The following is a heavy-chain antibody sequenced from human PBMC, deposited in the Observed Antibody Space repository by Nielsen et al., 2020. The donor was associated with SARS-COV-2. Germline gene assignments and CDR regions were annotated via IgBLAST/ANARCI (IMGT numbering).Heavy chain of an antibody. CDR2: IEEDGSEK. Sequence: GESLKISCAGSGFTFSNYWMNWVRQAPGKGLEWVANIEEDGSEKFYLDSVKGRFTISRDNAKNSLYLQMNSLRAEDTAVYYCARVSSMWLTYMDVWGQGTTVTVSS. CDR3: ARVSSMWLTYMDV. J-gene: IGHJ6*02. V-gene: IGHV3-7*01. CDR1: GFTFSNYW. D-gene: IGHD6-19*01.